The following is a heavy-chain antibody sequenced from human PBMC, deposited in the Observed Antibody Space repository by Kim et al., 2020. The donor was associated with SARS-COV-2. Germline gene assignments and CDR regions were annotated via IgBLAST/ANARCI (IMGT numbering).Heavy chain of an antibody. Sequence: YAQKLQGRVTMTTDTSTSTAYMELRSLRSDDTAVYYRARDRRFGEPSPDYWGQGTLVTVSS. CDR3: ARDRRFGEPSPDY. J-gene: IGHJ4*02. V-gene: IGHV1-18*01. D-gene: IGHD3-10*01.